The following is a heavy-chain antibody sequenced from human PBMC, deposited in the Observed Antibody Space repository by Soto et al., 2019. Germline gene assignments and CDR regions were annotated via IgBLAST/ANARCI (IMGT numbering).Heavy chain of an antibody. Sequence: PSETLSLTCTVSGGSISSYYWSWIRQPPGKGLEWIGYIYYSGSTNYNPSLKSRVTISVDTSKNQFSLKLSSVTAADTAVYYCARADILTGYYNFPFDYWGQGTLVTVS. CDR2: IYYSGST. CDR1: GGSISSYY. D-gene: IGHD3-9*01. V-gene: IGHV4-59*08. CDR3: ARADILTGYYNFPFDY. J-gene: IGHJ4*02.